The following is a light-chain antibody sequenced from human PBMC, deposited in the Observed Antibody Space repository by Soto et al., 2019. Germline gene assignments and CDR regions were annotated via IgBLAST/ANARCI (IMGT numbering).Light chain of an antibody. CDR2: AAS. J-gene: IGKJ4*01. V-gene: IGKV1-39*01. Sequence: DIQMTQSPSSLSASVGDRVTITCRASQSISSYLNWYQQKPGKAPKVLIYAASSLQSGVPSRFSGIGSGTDFTLSISSLQPEDFATYECQQSYSGPLTFGGGTKVEIK. CDR1: QSISSY. CDR3: QQSYSGPLT.